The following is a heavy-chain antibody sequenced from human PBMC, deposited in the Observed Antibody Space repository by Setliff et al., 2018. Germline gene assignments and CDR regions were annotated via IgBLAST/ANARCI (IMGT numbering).Heavy chain of an antibody. J-gene: IGHJ1*01. V-gene: IGHV4-59*08. Sequence: SETLSLTCTVSGDSMTVYYWTWVRQSPGKGLEWIGYIFYSGSARYNPSLESRVTMSVDTSKNQISLKLTSVTAADTAVYYCARQDRFYDRSVFVEYFQHWGQGALVTVSS. CDR3: ARQDRFYDRSVFVEYFQH. CDR1: GDSMTVYY. CDR2: IFYSGSA. D-gene: IGHD3-22*01.